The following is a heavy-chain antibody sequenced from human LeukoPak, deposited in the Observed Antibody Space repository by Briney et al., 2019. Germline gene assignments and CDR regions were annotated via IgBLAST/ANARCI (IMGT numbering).Heavy chain of an antibody. J-gene: IGHJ3*02. CDR1: GYSFTSYW. D-gene: IGHD2-2*02. Sequence: GESLKISFKGSGYSFTSYWIGWVRQMPGKGLEWVGIIYPGDSDTRYSPSFQGQVTISADKSISTAYLQWSSLKASDTAMYYCARQKGDIVVVPAAIRGSDAFDIWGQGTMVTVSS. V-gene: IGHV5-51*01. CDR3: ARQKGDIVVVPAAIRGSDAFDI. CDR2: IYPGDSDT.